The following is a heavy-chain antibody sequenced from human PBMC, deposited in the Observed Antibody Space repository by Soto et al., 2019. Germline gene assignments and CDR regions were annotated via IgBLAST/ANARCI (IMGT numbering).Heavy chain of an antibody. CDR2: IGTDSNT. Sequence: HPGGSLRLSCAASGFTFDTYAMNWVRQAPGKGLAWVSAIGTDSNTYYADSVKGRFTISRDNSRTTLYLQMNSLRAEDTALYYCVRKNTGTRPFDYWGQGTLVTVS. J-gene: IGHJ4*01. V-gene: IGHV3-23*01. CDR1: GFTFDTYA. CDR3: VRKNTGTRPFDY.